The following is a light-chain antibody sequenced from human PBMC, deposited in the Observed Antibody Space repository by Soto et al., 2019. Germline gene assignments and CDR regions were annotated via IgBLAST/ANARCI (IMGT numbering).Light chain of an antibody. CDR2: DVS. Sequence: QSALTQPRSVSGSPGQSVTISCTGTSSDVGGYNYVSWYQQHPGKAPKLMIYDVSERPSGVPDRFSGSKSGTTASLTISGLQAGDEADYYCCSYAGSYSVVFGGGTKLTVL. CDR1: SSDVGGYNY. V-gene: IGLV2-11*01. CDR3: CSYAGSYSVV. J-gene: IGLJ2*01.